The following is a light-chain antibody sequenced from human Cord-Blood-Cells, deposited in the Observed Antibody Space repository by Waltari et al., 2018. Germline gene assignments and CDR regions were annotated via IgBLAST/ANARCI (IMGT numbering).Light chain of an antibody. CDR3: QVWDSSSDHPGVV. V-gene: IGLV3-21*03. J-gene: IGLJ2*01. Sequence: SSVLTQPPSVSVAPGKTARITCGGNNIGSKSVHWYQQKPGQAPVLVVYDDSDRPSGIPERFSGSNSGNTATLTISRVEAGDEADDYCQVWDSSSDHPGVVFGGGTNLTVL. CDR2: DDS. CDR1: NIGSKS.